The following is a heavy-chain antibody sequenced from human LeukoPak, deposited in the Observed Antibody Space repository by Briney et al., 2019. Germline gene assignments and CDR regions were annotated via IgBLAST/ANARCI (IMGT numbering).Heavy chain of an antibody. CDR3: GRGRSMND. V-gene: IGHV3-7*01. Sequence: GGSLRLSCAASGFTFSKYRMSWVRQAPGKGLECVANIAEDGREKYYVDSVKGRITISRDNAKNTLYLQMNSLRVADTAVYYCGRGRSMNDWGQGTLVTVSS. CDR2: IAEDGREK. J-gene: IGHJ4*02. CDR1: GFTFSKYR. D-gene: IGHD5-24*01.